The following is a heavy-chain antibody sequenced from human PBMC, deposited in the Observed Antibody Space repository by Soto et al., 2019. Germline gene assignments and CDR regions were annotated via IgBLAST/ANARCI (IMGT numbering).Heavy chain of an antibody. CDR1: GYTFTGYY. D-gene: IGHD3-22*01. V-gene: IGHV1-2*04. CDR3: ARGYYYDSSGLKAFDI. CDR2: INPNSGGT. J-gene: IGHJ3*02. Sequence: VKVSCKASGYTFTGYYMHWVRQAPGQGLEWMGWINPNSGGTNYAQKFQGWVTMTRDTSISTAYMELSRLRSDDTAVYYCARGYYYDSSGLKAFDIWGQGTMVTVSS.